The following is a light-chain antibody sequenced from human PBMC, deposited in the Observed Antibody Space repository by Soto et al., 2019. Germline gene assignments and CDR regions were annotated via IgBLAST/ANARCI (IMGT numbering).Light chain of an antibody. Sequence: DLQMTQPPSTLSASVGDRVTITCRPSQSISSWLAWYQQKPGKAPKLLIYKASTLKSGVPSRFSGSGAGTEFTITISSLQPDDFATYYCQHYNSYSEAFGQGTKVDIK. CDR2: KAS. J-gene: IGKJ1*01. V-gene: IGKV1-5*03. CDR1: QSISSW. CDR3: QHYNSYSEA.